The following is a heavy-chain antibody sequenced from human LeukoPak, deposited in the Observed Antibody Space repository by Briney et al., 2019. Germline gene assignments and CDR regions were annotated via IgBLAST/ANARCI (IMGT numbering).Heavy chain of an antibody. CDR2: IYWNDDK. V-gene: IGHV2-5*01. Sequence: SGPTLVKPTQTLTLTCTFSGFSLRTRGVGVGWIRQPPGKALEWLALIYWNDDKRYSPSLKSRLTITKDTSKNQVVLTMTNMDPVDTATYYCAHSRYCSSTSCMGLYWFDPWGQGTLVTVSS. J-gene: IGHJ5*02. CDR3: AHSRYCSSTSCMGLYWFDP. D-gene: IGHD2-2*01. CDR1: GFSLRTRGVG.